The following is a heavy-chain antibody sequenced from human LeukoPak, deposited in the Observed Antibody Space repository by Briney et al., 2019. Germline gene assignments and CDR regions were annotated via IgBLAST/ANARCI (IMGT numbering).Heavy chain of an antibody. CDR2: VSGSGLST. J-gene: IGHJ4*02. Sequence: PGGSLRLSCAASGFTFNNYAMSWVRHIPGKGLEWVSAVSGSGLSTYYADSVKGRFTISRDNSKNTLYLQMNSLTAEDTAVYYCAKDRWELLRSPLDYWGQGTLVTVFS. CDR3: AKDRWELLRSPLDY. D-gene: IGHD1-26*01. CDR1: GFTFNNYA. V-gene: IGHV3-23*01.